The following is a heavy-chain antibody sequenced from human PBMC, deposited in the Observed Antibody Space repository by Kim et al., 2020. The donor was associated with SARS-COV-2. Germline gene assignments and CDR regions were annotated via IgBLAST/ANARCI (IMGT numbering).Heavy chain of an antibody. CDR2: INPNSGGT. D-gene: IGHD3-10*01. CDR3: ARSSGYYGSGSYER. Sequence: ASVKVSCKASGYTFTGYYMHWVRQAPGQGLEWMGWINPNSGGTNYAQKFQGWVTMTRDTSISTAYMELSRLRSDDTAVYYCARSSGYYGSGSYERWGQGTLVTVSS. V-gene: IGHV1-2*04. J-gene: IGHJ4*02. CDR1: GYTFTGYY.